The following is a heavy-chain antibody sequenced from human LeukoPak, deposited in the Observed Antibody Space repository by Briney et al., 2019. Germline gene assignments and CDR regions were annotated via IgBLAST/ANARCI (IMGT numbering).Heavy chain of an antibody. CDR1: GGSISSGGYY. CDR3: ARGQRITMVRGVITAFDY. CDR2: TYYSGST. Sequence: SETLSLTCTVSGGSISSGGYYWSWIRQHPGKGLEWIGYTYYSGSTYYNPSLKSRVTISVDTSKNQFSLKLSSVTAADTAVYYCARGQRITMVRGVITAFDYWGQGTLVTVSS. D-gene: IGHD3-10*01. V-gene: IGHV4-31*03. J-gene: IGHJ4*02.